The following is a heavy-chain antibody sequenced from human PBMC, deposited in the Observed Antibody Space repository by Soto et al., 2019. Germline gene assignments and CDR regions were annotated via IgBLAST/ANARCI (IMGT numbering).Heavy chain of an antibody. CDR3: ASLLRGYSGTGDY. CDR2: IIPIFGTA. CDR1: GGTFSSSA. J-gene: IGHJ4*02. V-gene: IGHV1-69*13. D-gene: IGHD5-12*01. Sequence: VKVSCKASGGTFSSSAISWVRQAPGQGLEWMGGIIPIFGTANYAQKFQGRVTITADESTSTAYMELSSLRSEDTAVYYCASLLRGYSGTGDYWGQGTLVTVSS.